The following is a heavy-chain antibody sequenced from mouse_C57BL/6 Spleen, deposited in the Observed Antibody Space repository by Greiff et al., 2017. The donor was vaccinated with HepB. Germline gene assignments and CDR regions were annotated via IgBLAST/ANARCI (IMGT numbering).Heavy chain of an antibody. V-gene: IGHV1-55*01. D-gene: IGHD2-4*01. Sequence: QVQLQQPGAELVKPGASVKMSCKASGYTFTSYWITWVKQRPGQGLEWIGDIYPGSGSTNYNEKFKSKATLTVDTSSSTAYMQLSSLTSEDSAVYYCARSHYDYDGEGFDYWGQGTTLTVSS. CDR1: GYTFTSYW. J-gene: IGHJ2*01. CDR2: IYPGSGST. CDR3: ARSHYDYDGEGFDY.